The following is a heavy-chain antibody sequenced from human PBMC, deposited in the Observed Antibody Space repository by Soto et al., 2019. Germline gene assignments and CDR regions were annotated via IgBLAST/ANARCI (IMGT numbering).Heavy chain of an antibody. V-gene: IGHV3-30-3*01. D-gene: IGHD6-13*01. CDR1: GFTFSSYA. J-gene: IGHJ4*02. CDR2: ISYDGSNK. Sequence: QVQLVESGGGVVQPGRSLRLSCAASGFTFSSYAMHWVRQAPGKGLEWVAVISYDGSNKYYADSVKGRFTISRDNSKNTLYLQMNSLRAEDTAVYYCARGKGGVWQRAVIRFDNWGQGTLVTVSS. CDR3: ARGKGGVWQRAVIRFDN.